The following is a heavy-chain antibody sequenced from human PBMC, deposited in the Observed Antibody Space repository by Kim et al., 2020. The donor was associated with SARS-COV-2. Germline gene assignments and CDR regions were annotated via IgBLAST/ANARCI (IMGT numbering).Heavy chain of an antibody. D-gene: IGHD2-15*01. CDR2: IYYSGST. V-gene: IGHV4-31*03. Sequence: SETLSLTCTVSGGSISSGGYYWSWIRQHPGKGLEWIGYIYYSGSTYYNPSLKSRVTISVDTSKNQFSLKLSSVTAADTAVYYCARGGRGFPYFDYWGQGTLVTVSS. J-gene: IGHJ4*02. CDR1: GGSISSGGYY. CDR3: ARGGRGFPYFDY.